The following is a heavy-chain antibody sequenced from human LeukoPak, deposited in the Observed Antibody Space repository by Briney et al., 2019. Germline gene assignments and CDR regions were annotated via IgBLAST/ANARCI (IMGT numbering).Heavy chain of an antibody. Sequence: PSETLSHTCAVYGGSFSGYYWSWIRQPPGKGLEWIGEINHSGSTNYNPSLKSRVTISVDTSKNQFSLKLSSVTAADTAVYYCARGHFSIAASSYYYDSSGYNYWGQGTLVTVSS. D-gene: IGHD3-22*01. CDR2: INHSGST. V-gene: IGHV4-34*01. J-gene: IGHJ4*02. CDR1: GGSFSGYY. CDR3: ARGHFSIAASSYYYDSSGYNY.